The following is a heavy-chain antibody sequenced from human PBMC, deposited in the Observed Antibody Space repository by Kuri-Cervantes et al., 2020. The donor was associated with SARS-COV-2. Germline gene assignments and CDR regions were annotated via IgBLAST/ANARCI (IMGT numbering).Heavy chain of an antibody. V-gene: IGHV1-69*13. CDR3: ARDRRVVVVAATPYYYYYGMDV. CDR2: IIPIFGTA. D-gene: IGHD2-15*01. J-gene: IGHJ6*02. Sequence: SVKVSCKASGGTFSSYAISWVRQAPGQGLEWMGGIIPIFGTANYAQKFQGRATITADESTSTAYMELSSLRSEDTAVYYCARDRRVVVVAATPYYYYYGMDVWGQGTTVTVSS. CDR1: GGTFSSYA.